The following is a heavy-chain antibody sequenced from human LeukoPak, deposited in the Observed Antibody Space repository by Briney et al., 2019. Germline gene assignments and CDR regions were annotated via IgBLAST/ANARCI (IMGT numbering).Heavy chain of an antibody. V-gene: IGHV3-15*01. CDR3: TTDLFD. CDR1: GFTFSNAW. D-gene: IGHD2-21*01. J-gene: IGHJ4*02. CDR2: IKSKTDGWTT. Sequence: GGSLRLSCAASGFTFSNAWMSWVRQAPGNGLEWVGRIKSKTDGWTTDYAAPVKGRFTNSRDDSKTRLYLQMNSLKTEETAVYYCTTDLFDWGQGTLVTVSS.